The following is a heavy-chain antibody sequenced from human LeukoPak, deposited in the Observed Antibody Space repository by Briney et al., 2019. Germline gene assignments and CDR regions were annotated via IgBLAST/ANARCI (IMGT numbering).Heavy chain of an antibody. CDR3: ARGRWSGYYIPFYFDY. J-gene: IGHJ4*02. Sequence: GGSLRLSCAASGFTVSSDYMNWVRQAPGKGLEWVSVIYSDDSTYYADSVRGRFTISRDNSNNTLYLQMNSLRAEDTAVYYCARGRWSGYYIPFYFDYWGQGTLVTVSS. CDR1: GFTVSSDY. CDR2: IYSDDST. V-gene: IGHV3-66*01. D-gene: IGHD3-3*01.